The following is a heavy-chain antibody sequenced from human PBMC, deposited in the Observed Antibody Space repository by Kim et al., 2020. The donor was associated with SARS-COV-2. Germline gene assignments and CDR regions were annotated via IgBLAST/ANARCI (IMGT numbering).Heavy chain of an antibody. CDR1: GFTVSSNY. CDR2: IYSGGST. J-gene: IGHJ4*02. V-gene: IGHV3-53*01. Sequence: GGSLRLSCAASGFTVSSNYMSWVRQAPGKGLEWVSVIYSGGSTYYADSVKGRFTISRDNSKNTLYLQMNSLRAEDTAVYYCARTPYYYDSSGHYFDYWGQGTLVTVSS. D-gene: IGHD3-22*01. CDR3: ARTPYYYDSSGHYFDY.